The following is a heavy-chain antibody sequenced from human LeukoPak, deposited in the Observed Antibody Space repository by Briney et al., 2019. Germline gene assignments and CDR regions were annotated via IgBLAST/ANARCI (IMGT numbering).Heavy chain of an antibody. CDR3: AHKYDQSWLDA. CDR2: IYWDDDK. V-gene: IGHV2-5*02. Sequence: GSGPTLVNPTQTLTLTCTFSGFSLRTSGVGVGWIRQPPGKALEWLALIYWDDDKRYKSSLKGRLTITKDTSKNQVVLTMTNMDPVDTATYYCAHKYDQSWLDAWGQGTLVTVSS. J-gene: IGHJ5*02. D-gene: IGHD2-2*01. CDR1: GFSLRTSGVG.